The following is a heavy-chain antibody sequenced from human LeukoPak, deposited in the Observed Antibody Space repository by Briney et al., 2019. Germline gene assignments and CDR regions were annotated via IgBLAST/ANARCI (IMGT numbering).Heavy chain of an antibody. CDR2: ISGSGGST. D-gene: IGHD1-26*01. V-gene: IGHV3-23*01. CDR3: AKPQWETRRGPFDY. CDR1: GFTFSSYA. Sequence: PGGSLRLSCAASGFTFSSYAMSWVRQAPGKGLEWVSAISGSGGSTYYADSVKGRFTISRDNSKNTLYLQMNSLRAEDTAGYYCAKPQWETRRGPFDYWGQGTLVTVSS. J-gene: IGHJ4*02.